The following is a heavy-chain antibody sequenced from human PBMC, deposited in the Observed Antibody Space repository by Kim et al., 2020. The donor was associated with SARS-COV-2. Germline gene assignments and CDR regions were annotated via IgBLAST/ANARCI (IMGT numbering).Heavy chain of an antibody. CDR2: ISTVGTTA. J-gene: IGHJ4*02. CDR1: GFAFSSHA. CDR3: AREWADYYSSGYDS. D-gene: IGHD3-22*01. V-gene: IGHV3-30-3*01. Sequence: GGSLRLSCVASGFAFSSHAMHWVRQAPGKGLEWVAIISTVGTTAYPDSVKGRFIISRDNTKDALYLQMDSLRPDDTAAYYCAREWADYYSSGYDSWGQGTLLLVSS.